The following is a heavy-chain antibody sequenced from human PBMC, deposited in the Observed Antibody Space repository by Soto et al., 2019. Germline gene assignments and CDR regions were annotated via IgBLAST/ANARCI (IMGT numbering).Heavy chain of an antibody. D-gene: IGHD6-6*01. CDR3: ARDLYSSSARYFDY. J-gene: IGHJ4*02. V-gene: IGHV3-21*01. CDR2: ISSSSSYI. CDR1: GFTFSSYS. Sequence: EVQLVESGGGLVKPGGSLRLSCAASGFTFSSYSMNWVRQAPGKGLEWVSSISSSSSYIYYADAVKGRFTISRDNAKNSLYLQMNSLRAEDTAVYYCARDLYSSSARYFDYWGQGTLVTVSS.